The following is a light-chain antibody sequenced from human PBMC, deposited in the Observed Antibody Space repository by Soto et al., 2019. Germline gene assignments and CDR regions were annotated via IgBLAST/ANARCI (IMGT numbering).Light chain of an antibody. J-gene: IGKJ1*01. CDR1: QSISSL. CDR3: QQYNYWPPWT. Sequence: DIQMTQPPSTLSASVGDTVTITCRASQSISSLFACYQQKPGKDPKLLIYDASSLESGVPSRFSGSGSGTEFTLTISSLQSEDFAVYYCQQYNYWPPWTFGQGTKVDIK. CDR2: DAS. V-gene: IGKV1-5*01.